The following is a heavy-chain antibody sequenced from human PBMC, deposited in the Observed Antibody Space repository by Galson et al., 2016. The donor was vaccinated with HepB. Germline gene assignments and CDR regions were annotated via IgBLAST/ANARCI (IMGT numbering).Heavy chain of an antibody. J-gene: IGHJ4*02. CDR3: AKVTDSGWYGALDY. CDR1: GFSFMSFA. Sequence: LRLSCAASGFSFMSFAMSWVRQAPGKGLELVSAISGSGVSTYYIDSVKGRFTVSRANSKDTLYLQMNSLRTEDTAIYYCAKVTDSGWYGALDYWGQGALVTVSS. CDR2: ISGSGVST. V-gene: IGHV3-23*01. D-gene: IGHD6-13*01.